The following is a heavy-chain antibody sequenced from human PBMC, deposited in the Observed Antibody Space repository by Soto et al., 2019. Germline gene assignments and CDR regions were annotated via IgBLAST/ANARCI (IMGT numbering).Heavy chain of an antibody. D-gene: IGHD6-19*01. CDR1: GFTFYNYG. CDR3: AKIDKFNPQSSGWANRFDY. V-gene: IGHV3-23*01. J-gene: IGHJ4*02. CDR2: MSRDGGVT. Sequence: EVQLLESGGGLVQPGGSLRLSCAGSGFTFYNYGINWVRQAPGKGLEWVSGMSRDGGVTDYTDSVKGRFTISRDISKNTLYLQMNSLRAEDTAVYYCAKIDKFNPQSSGWANRFDYWGQGTLVTVSS.